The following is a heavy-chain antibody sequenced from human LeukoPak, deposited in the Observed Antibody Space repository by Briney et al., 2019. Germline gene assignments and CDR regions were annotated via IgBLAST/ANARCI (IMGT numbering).Heavy chain of an antibody. J-gene: IGHJ6*02. V-gene: IGHV4-31*03. CDR2: IYYSGST. D-gene: IGHD5-12*01. CDR1: GGSISSGGYY. CDR3: ARDRRYEYPPTGYYYGMDV. Sequence: SQTLSLTCTVSGGSISSGGYYWSWIRQHPGKGLEWIGYIYYSGSTYYNPSLKSRVTISVDTSENQFSLKLTSVTAADTAVYYCARDRRYEYPPTGYYYGMDVWGQGTTITVSS.